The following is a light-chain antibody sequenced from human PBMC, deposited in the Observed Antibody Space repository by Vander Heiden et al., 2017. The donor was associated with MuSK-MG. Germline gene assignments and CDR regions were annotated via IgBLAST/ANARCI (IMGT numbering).Light chain of an antibody. CDR2: EVS. J-gene: IGLJ1*01. Sequence: QSAPTQPASVSGSPGQSITISGSGGSRDMGSSGQGPWYQHHPGAATKLVVYEVSHRPAGNSNRFFGCKSGNTASLTSSGLQAEDEADDYCSAYASSSTYVFGKGTRVTV. CDR1: SRDMGSSGQ. V-gene: IGLV2-14*01. CDR3: SAYASSSTYV.